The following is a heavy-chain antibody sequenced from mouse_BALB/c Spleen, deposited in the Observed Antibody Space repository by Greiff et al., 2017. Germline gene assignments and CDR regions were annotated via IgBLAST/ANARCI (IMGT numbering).Heavy chain of an antibody. V-gene: IGHV1S81*02. CDR3: AREGSSFDY. CDR1: GYTFTSYW. Sequence: QDQLQQPGAELVKPGASVKLSCKASGYTFTSYWMHWVKQRPGQGLEWIGEINPSNGRTNYNEKFKSKATLTVDKSSSTAYMQLSSLTSEDSAVYYCAREGSSFDYWGQGTTLTVSS. CDR2: INPSNGRT. J-gene: IGHJ2*01. D-gene: IGHD1-1*01.